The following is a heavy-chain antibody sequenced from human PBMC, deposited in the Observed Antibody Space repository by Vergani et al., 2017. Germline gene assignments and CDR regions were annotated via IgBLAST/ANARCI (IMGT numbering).Heavy chain of an antibody. CDR3: TTVSVVVAADAFDS. Sequence: EVQLVESGGGLVKPGGSLRLSCAASGFTFSNAWMSWVRQAPGKGLEWVGRIKSKTDGGTTDYAATVKVIFTISIDDSKNTLYLQMNSLKTADTAVYYYTTVSVVVAADAFDSWDRRTIVAVSS. V-gene: IGHV3-15*01. J-gene: IGHJ3*02. CDR2: IKSKTDGGTT. CDR1: GFTFSNAW. D-gene: IGHD2-15*01.